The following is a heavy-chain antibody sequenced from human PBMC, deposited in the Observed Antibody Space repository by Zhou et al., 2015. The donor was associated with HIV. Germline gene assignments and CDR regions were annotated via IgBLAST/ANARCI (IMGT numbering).Heavy chain of an antibody. CDR2: IYDSGGT. D-gene: IGHD5-12*01. CDR1: GFTVSNSY. CDR3: ALLDSSGYDPAH. Sequence: EVHLVESGGELIQPGGSPRLSCAASGFTVSNSYMSWVRQAPGKGLEWVSVIYDSGGTYYADSVKGRFTISRDNSKNTVYLQMNDLRAEDTAVYYCALLDSSGYDPAHWGQGTLVHRLL. V-gene: IGHV3-53*01. J-gene: IGHJ4*02.